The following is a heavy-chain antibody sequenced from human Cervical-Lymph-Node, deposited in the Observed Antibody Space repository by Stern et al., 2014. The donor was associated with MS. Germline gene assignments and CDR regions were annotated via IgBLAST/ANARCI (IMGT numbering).Heavy chain of an antibody. V-gene: IGHV4-30-2*01. CDR1: GDSISSGGYS. Sequence: QLQLQESGSGLVKPSQTLSLTCAVSGDSISSGGYSWSWIRQPPGKGLEWIGYMYHSGRSSYNPSLKNRVTISVDRSKNQFSLRLSSVTAADTAVYYCARGLYSSSSVWAYWGQGTLVTVSS. D-gene: IGHD6-6*01. CDR3: ARGLYSSSSVWAY. J-gene: IGHJ4*02. CDR2: MYHSGRS.